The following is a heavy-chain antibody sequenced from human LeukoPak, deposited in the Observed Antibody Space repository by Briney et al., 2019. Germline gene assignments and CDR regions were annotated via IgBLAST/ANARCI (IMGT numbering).Heavy chain of an antibody. D-gene: IGHD5-12*01. CDR2: VSPYNGNT. CDR3: ARETRYIVTSKYNASDI. Sequence: ASVKVSCKTSGYTFSSYGYSWVRQAPGQGLEWMGWVSPYNGNTRYQEKFQGRVTMTTDTSASTVYMELRSLGSDDTAVYYCARETRYIVTSKYNASDIWGQGTMVTVSS. J-gene: IGHJ3*02. CDR1: GYTFSSYG. V-gene: IGHV1-18*01.